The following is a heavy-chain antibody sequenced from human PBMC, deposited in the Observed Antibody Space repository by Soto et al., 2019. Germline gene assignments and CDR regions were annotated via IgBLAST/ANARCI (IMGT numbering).Heavy chain of an antibody. CDR1: GFTFSSYG. CDR2: ITGSGDST. Sequence: PGGSLRLSCAASGFTFSSYGMSWVRQAPGKGLEWVSAITGSGDSTYYADSVKGRFTVSRDNSKNTLYLQMNSLRAEDTAVYYCAKVFVFTIREGFDYWGLGTLVTVSS. V-gene: IGHV3-23*01. J-gene: IGHJ4*02. D-gene: IGHD3-3*01. CDR3: AKVFVFTIREGFDY.